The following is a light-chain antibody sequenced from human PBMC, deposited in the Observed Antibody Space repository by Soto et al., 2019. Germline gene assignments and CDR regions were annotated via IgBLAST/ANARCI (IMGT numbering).Light chain of an antibody. CDR2: AAS. CDR1: QNINNF. J-gene: IGKJ1*01. V-gene: IGKV1-8*01. Sequence: AIRMTPSPSSFSASTVDKVSITCRTSQNINNFLAWYQQKPGKAPKLLIYAASSLQSGVPSRFSGSGSGTEFTLTISSLQPDDIATYYCQHYNSYSEAFGQGTKVDIK. CDR3: QHYNSYSEA.